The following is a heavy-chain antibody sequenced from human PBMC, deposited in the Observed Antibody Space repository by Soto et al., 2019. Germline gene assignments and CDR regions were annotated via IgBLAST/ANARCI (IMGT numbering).Heavy chain of an antibody. CDR1: GYTFFTYD. Sequence: QVPLVQYGVEVKTPGASVKVSCQASGYTFFTYDISWVRQATGQGLEWMGWISTYSGDTKYAQKFQGRVTMTTDTSTTTAYLDLRSLRSDGTAVYYCARHHGPTTSDEGFDTWGQGTLVTVSS. V-gene: IGHV1-18*01. CDR3: ARHHGPTTSDEGFDT. D-gene: IGHD5-12*01. CDR2: ISTYSGDT. J-gene: IGHJ5*02.